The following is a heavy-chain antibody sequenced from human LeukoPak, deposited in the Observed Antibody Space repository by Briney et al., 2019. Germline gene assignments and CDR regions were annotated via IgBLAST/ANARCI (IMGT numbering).Heavy chain of an antibody. D-gene: IGHD6-19*01. J-gene: IGHJ4*02. Sequence: GGSLRPSCAASGFTFSRYAMSWVRKAPGKGLEWVSGLSGSGDNTYYADSVKGRFTISRDNSKNTLYLEVNSLRAEDTAVYYCAKGDIAVAGIDSFDYWGQGTLVTVSS. CDR3: AKGDIAVAGIDSFDY. CDR2: LSGSGDNT. V-gene: IGHV3-23*01. CDR1: GFTFSRYA.